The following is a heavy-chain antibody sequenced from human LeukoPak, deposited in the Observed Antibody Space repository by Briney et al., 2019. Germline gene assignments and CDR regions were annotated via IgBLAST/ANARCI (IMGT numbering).Heavy chain of an antibody. CDR1: GFTFSSYA. V-gene: IGHV3-23*01. D-gene: IGHD3-10*01. CDR2: ISGSGGST. J-gene: IGHJ4*02. CDR3: AKLLLWFGPPDRFDY. Sequence: GGSLRLSCALSGFTFSSYAMSWVRQAPGKGLEWVSAISGSGGSTYYADSVKGRFTISRDNSKNTLYLQMNSLRAEDTAVYYCAKLLLWFGPPDRFDYWGQGTLVTVSS.